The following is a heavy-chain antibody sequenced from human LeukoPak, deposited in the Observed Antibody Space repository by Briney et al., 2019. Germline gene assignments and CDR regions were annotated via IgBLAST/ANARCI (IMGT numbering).Heavy chain of an antibody. D-gene: IGHD6-6*01. CDR3: ARGYSSSRVYNWFDP. CDR1: GYTFTGYY. CDR2: INPNSGGT. J-gene: IGHJ5*02. Sequence: ASVKVSCKASGYTFTGYYMHWVRQAPGQGLEWMGWINPNSGGTNYAQKFQGRVTMTRDTSKNQFSLKLSSVTAADTAVYYCARGYSSSRVYNWFDPWGQGTLVTVSS. V-gene: IGHV1-2*02.